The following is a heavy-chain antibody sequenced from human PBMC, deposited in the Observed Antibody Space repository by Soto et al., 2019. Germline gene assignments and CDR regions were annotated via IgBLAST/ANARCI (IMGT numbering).Heavy chain of an antibody. CDR3: ARDGDYSNFYYYGMDV. J-gene: IGHJ6*02. CDR2: ISSSSSTI. V-gene: IGHV3-48*02. CDR1: GFTFSSYS. D-gene: IGHD4-4*01. Sequence: EVQLVESGGGLVQPGGSLRLSCAASGFTFSSYSMNWVRQAPGKGLEWVSYISSSSSTIYYADSVKGRFTISRDNAKNSLYLQMNSLRDEDTAVYYCARDGDYSNFYYYGMDVWGQGTTVTVSS.